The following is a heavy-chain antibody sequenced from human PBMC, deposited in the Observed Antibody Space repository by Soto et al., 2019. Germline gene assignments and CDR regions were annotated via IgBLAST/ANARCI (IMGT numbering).Heavy chain of an antibody. CDR1: GLNLSDYF. Sequence: PSETLSLTCVVSGLNLSDYFWSCIRQHPGMALEWIGEINHLGSINYNPSLQSRVAISVDTSKNQFSLNLYSVTAADTAVYYCAREGGYCSGGRCPLVHYWGQGIRVTVS. J-gene: IGHJ4*02. V-gene: IGHV4-34*01. CDR2: INHLGSI. CDR3: AREGGYCSGGRCPLVHY. D-gene: IGHD2-15*01.